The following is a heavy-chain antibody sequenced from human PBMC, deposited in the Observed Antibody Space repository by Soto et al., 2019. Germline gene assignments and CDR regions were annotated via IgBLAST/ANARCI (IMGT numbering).Heavy chain of an antibody. CDR2: IYYSGST. CDR3: ASLDDSSGYHDY. V-gene: IGHV4-31*03. Sequence: PSETLSLTCTVSGGSISSGGYYWSWIRQHPGKGLEWIGYIYYSGSTYYNPSLKSRVTISVDTSKNQFSLKLSSVTAADTAVYYCASLDDSSGYHDYWGQGTLVTVSS. J-gene: IGHJ4*02. D-gene: IGHD3-22*01. CDR1: GGSISSGGYY.